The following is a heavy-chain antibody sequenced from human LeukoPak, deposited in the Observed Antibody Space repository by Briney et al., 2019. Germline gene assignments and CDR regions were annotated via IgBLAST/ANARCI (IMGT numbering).Heavy chain of an antibody. Sequence: GGSLKLSCAASGFRFSGSDMHWVRQASGKGLEWVGRIRSKANSYATAYAASVKGRFTISRDDSKNTAYVQMNSLKSDDTAVYYCTRFYGDYWCFDLWGRGTLVTVSS. D-gene: IGHD4-17*01. J-gene: IGHJ2*01. CDR3: TRFYGDYWCFDL. CDR2: IRSKANSYAT. V-gene: IGHV3-73*01. CDR1: GFRFSGSD.